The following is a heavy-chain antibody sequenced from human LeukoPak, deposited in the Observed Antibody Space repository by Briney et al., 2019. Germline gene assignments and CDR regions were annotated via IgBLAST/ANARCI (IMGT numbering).Heavy chain of an antibody. CDR2: ISADNI. Sequence: GASVKVSCKASGYTFSDYPMHWLRQAPGQRFEWMGWISADNIKYSQNFQDRINITRDTSASTVNMELSSLTSADTAVYYCARVAYVMDVWGQGTTVVVSS. V-gene: IGHV1-3*01. D-gene: IGHD2-8*01. CDR1: GYTFSDYP. CDR3: ARVAYVMDV. J-gene: IGHJ6*02.